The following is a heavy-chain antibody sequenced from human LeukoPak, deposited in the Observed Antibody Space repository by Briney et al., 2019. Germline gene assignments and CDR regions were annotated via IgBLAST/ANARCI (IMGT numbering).Heavy chain of an antibody. J-gene: IGHJ4*02. CDR2: ISSGSRTI. Sequence: GGSLRLSCAASGFTFGAYIMNWVRQVPGKGLEWVSYISSGSRTIYYADSVKRRFTVSRDNAKKSLNLQMDSLRAEDTAVYYCARESITGHRDFDYWGQGTLVTVSS. CDR3: ARESITGHRDFDY. V-gene: IGHV3-48*01. CDR1: GFTFGAYI. D-gene: IGHD1-20*01.